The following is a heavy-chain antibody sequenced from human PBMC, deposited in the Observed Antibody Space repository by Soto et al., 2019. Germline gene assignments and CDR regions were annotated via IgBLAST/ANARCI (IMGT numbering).Heavy chain of an antibody. Sequence: GGSLRLSCEGPGFTFSDYGFHWVRQAPGKGLEWVAMISYDGSDRYYRDSVQGRSTISRDDSKNTVFLQMNSLRTEDTAMYYCARSTYCNGGSCYPQYWGPGTMVTVYS. V-gene: IGHV3-30*03. CDR1: GFTFSDYG. D-gene: IGHD2-15*01. CDR2: ISYDGSDR. J-gene: IGHJ4*02. CDR3: ARSTYCNGGSCYPQY.